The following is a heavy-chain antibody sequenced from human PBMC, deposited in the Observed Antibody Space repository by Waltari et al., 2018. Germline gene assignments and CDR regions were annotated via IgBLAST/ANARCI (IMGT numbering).Heavy chain of an antibody. CDR2: IYYSGST. CDR3: ARGSRRDGYNFVY. D-gene: IGHD5-12*01. V-gene: IGHV4-59*01. Sequence: QVQLQDSGPGLVKPSETLSLTCTVYGGSISSDYWRWIRQPPGKGLEWIGYIYYSGSTNYNPSLKSRVTISVDTSKNQFSLKLSSVTAADTAVYYCARGSRRDGYNFVYWGQGTLVTVSS. J-gene: IGHJ4*02. CDR1: GGSISSDY.